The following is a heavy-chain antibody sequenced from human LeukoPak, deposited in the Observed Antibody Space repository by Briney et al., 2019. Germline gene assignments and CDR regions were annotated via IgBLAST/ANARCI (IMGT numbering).Heavy chain of an antibody. CDR2: ISGNAGST. J-gene: IGHJ5*02. Sequence: GGSLRLSCAASGFTFSNYAMNWVRQAPGKGLEWVSGISGNAGSTYYADSVQGRFTISRDNSKNTLYLQMNSLRVEDTAVYYCARGPLLVAAALGKGSRFDPWGQGTLVTVSS. D-gene: IGHD2-15*01. CDR3: ARGPLLVAAALGKGSRFDP. CDR1: GFTFSNYA. V-gene: IGHV3-23*01.